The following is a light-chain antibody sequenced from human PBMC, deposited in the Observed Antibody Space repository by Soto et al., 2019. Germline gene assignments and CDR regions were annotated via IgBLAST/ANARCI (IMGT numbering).Light chain of an antibody. J-gene: IGKJ1*01. CDR3: QQYNEWPPWT. Sequence: TVVTQSPATLSLSPGERASLSCRASQSVGSNLAWYQQKPGQAPRLLIYGASTRATGIPARFSGSGSATEFTLTISSLQSEDFAVYYCQQYNEWPPWTFGQGTRVEIK. V-gene: IGKV3-15*01. CDR1: QSVGSN. CDR2: GAS.